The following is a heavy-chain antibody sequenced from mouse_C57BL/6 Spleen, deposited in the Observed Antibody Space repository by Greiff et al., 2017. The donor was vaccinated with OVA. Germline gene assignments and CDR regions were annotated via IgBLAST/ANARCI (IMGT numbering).Heavy chain of an antibody. J-gene: IGHJ2*01. Sequence: EVKVVESGGGLVKPGGSLKLSCAASGFTFSDYGMHWVRQAPEKGLEWVAYISSGSSTIYYADTVKGRFTISRDNAKNNLFLQMTSLGSEDAAMYYCARTYSTYYFDYWGQGTTLTVSS. V-gene: IGHV5-17*01. CDR1: GFTFSDYG. D-gene: IGHD2-5*01. CDR2: ISSGSSTI. CDR3: ARTYSTYYFDY.